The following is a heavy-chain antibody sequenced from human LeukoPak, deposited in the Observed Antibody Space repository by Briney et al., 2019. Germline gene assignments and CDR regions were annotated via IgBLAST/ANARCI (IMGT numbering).Heavy chain of an antibody. V-gene: IGHV3-30*19. D-gene: IGHD6-13*01. CDR1: GFTFSTYG. CDR2: IWYDGSNK. CDR3: AREGTIANFDY. J-gene: IGHJ4*02. Sequence: PGGSLRLSCAASGFTFSTYGMHWVRQAPGKGLEWVAVIWYDGSNKYYADSVKGRFTISRDNSKNTLYLQMNSLRAEDTAVYYCAREGTIANFDYWGQGTLVTVSS.